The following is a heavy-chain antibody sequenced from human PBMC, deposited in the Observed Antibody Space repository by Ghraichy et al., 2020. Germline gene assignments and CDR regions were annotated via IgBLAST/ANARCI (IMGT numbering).Heavy chain of an antibody. Sequence: SDTLSLTCAVSGGSISSGGYSWSWIRQPPGKGLEWIGYIYYSGSTYYNPSLKSRVTISVDTSKNQFSLKLSSVTAADTAVYYCASHLSGNDAFDIWGQGTMVTVSS. J-gene: IGHJ3*02. D-gene: IGHD3-3*01. CDR3: ASHLSGNDAFDI. CDR2: IYYSGST. CDR1: GGSISSGGYS. V-gene: IGHV4-30-4*07.